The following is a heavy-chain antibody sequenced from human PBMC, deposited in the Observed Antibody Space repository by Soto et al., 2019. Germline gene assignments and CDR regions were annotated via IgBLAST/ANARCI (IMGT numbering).Heavy chain of an antibody. CDR3: ACQLWYGSGIDP. V-gene: IGHV4-30-4*01. Sequence: QVQLQESGPRLVKPSQTLSLTCTVSGGFSRSDDYYMSWIRKAPGKGLEWIGYMYYNGNTYYNPSLKSRVTLSADTSKTRFSLQLSSVTAADTALYYCACQLWYGSGIDPWGQGILVTVSS. CDR2: MYYNGNT. CDR1: GGFSRSDDYY. D-gene: IGHD3-10*01. J-gene: IGHJ5*02.